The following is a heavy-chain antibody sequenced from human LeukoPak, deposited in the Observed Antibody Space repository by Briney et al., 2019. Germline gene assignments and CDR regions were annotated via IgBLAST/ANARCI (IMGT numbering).Heavy chain of an antibody. D-gene: IGHD1-14*01. CDR3: VVVVEPPDSDGFDV. CDR2: INADGSTA. V-gene: IGHV3-74*01. CDR1: GFTFGNSW. J-gene: IGHJ3*01. Sequence: GGSLRLSCAASGFTFGNSWVHWVRQAPGKGLVWVSLINADGSTATYADSVKGRFTISRDNARDTLSLQMNSLTIEDTAVYYCVVVVEPPDSDGFDVWGQGTMITVSS.